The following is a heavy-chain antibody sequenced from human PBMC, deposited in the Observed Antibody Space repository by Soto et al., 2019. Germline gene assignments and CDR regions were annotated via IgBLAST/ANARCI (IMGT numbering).Heavy chain of an antibody. J-gene: IGHJ4*02. V-gene: IGHV1-18*01. Sequence: ASVKVSCKASGYTFTSYGISWVRQAPGQGLEWMGRISAYNGNTNYAQKLQGRVTMTTDTSTSTAYMELRSLRSDDTAVYYCARGGYYGSGSKGRLDYWGQGTLVTVSS. D-gene: IGHD3-10*01. CDR3: ARGGYYGSGSKGRLDY. CDR2: ISAYNGNT. CDR1: GYTFTSYG.